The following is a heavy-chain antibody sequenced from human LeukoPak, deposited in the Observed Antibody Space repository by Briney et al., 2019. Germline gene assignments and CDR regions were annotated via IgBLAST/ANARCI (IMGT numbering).Heavy chain of an antibody. Sequence: GGSLRLSCAASGFTFTNYWMHWVRQAPGKGLVWVSHINSDGSITSYADSVKGRFTISRDNAKNTLYLQMNSLRAEDTAVYYCARDAVDTANAVWGQGATVTVSS. CDR1: GFTFTNYW. J-gene: IGHJ6*02. CDR3: ARDAVDTANAV. D-gene: IGHD5-18*01. V-gene: IGHV3-74*01. CDR2: INSDGSIT.